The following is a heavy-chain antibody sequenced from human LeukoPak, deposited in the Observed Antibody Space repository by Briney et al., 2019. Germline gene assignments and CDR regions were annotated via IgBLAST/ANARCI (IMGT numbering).Heavy chain of an antibody. Sequence: SSETLSLTCAVYGGSFSGYYWSWIRQPPGKGLEWIGEINHSGSTNYNPSLKSRVTISVDTSKNQFSLKLSSVTAADTAVYYCARASYGSGSYDPDNYYYYMDVWGKGTTVTVSS. CDR3: ARASYGSGSYDPDNYYYYMDV. J-gene: IGHJ6*03. V-gene: IGHV4-34*01. CDR1: GGSFSGYY. CDR2: INHSGST. D-gene: IGHD3-10*01.